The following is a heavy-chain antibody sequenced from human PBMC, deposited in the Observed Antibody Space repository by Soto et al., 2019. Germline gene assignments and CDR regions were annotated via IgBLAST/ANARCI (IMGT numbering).Heavy chain of an antibody. V-gene: IGHV1-69*13. D-gene: IGHD6-13*01. CDR3: ARRPRGIAAAGDPNYYYYGMDV. J-gene: IGHJ6*02. CDR1: GGTFSSYA. Sequence: GASVKVSCKASGGTFSSYAISWVRQAPGQGLEWMGGIIPIFGTANYAQKFQGRVTITADESTSTAYMELSSLRSEDTAVYYCARRPRGIAAAGDPNYYYYGMDVWGQGTTVTVSS. CDR2: IIPIFGTA.